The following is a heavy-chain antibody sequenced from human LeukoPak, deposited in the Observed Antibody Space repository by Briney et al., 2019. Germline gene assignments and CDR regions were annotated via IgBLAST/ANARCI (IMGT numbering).Heavy chain of an antibody. CDR2: INHSGST. CDR1: GGSFSGYY. D-gene: IGHD6-13*01. Sequence: SETLSLTCAVYGGSFSGYYWSWIRQPPGKGLEWIGEINHSGSTNYNPSLKSRVTIPVDTSKNQFSLKLSSVTAADTAVYYCARAMDSAAAMYYFDYWGQGTLVTVSS. CDR3: ARAMDSAAAMYYFDY. J-gene: IGHJ4*02. V-gene: IGHV4-34*01.